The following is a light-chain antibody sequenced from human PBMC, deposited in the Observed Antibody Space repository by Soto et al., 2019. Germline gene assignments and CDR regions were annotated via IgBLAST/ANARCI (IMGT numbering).Light chain of an antibody. Sequence: QSVLTQPPSVSAAPGQKVTISCSGGSSNIGNNYVSWYQQLPGTAPKLLIYDNNKRPSGIPDRFSGSKSGTSATLGITGRQTGDEADYYCGTWDSSLSVWVFGGGTQLTVL. J-gene: IGLJ3*02. CDR3: GTWDSSLSVWV. CDR2: DNN. CDR1: SSNIGNNY. V-gene: IGLV1-51*01.